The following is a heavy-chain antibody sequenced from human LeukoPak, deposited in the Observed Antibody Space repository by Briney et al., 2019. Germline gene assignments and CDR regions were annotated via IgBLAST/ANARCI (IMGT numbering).Heavy chain of an antibody. CDR2: ISSSGSTI. Sequence: KPGGSLRLSCAASGFTFSDYYMSWIRQAPGKGLEWVSYISSSGSTIYYADSVKGRFTISRDNAKNSLYLQMSSLRAEDTAVYYCARDLDSGNYFFAYWGQGTPVTVSS. V-gene: IGHV3-11*04. D-gene: IGHD3-22*01. J-gene: IGHJ4*02. CDR3: ARDLDSGNYFFAY. CDR1: GFTFSDYY.